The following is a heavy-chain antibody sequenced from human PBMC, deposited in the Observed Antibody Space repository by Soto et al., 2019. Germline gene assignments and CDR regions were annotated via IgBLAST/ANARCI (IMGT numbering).Heavy chain of an antibody. CDR1: GFIFSSSA. CDR2: IVVGSGST. CDR3: VLCTSTSCYGKFDY. J-gene: IGHJ4*02. D-gene: IGHD2-2*01. Sequence: GASVKVSCKASGFIFSSSAIQWVRQARGQRLEWIGWIVVGSGSTNYAQDIRGRVTISRDMSASTSYVELSSRRSEDTAIYYCVLCTSTSCYGKFDYWGQGTLVPVSS. V-gene: IGHV1-58*02.